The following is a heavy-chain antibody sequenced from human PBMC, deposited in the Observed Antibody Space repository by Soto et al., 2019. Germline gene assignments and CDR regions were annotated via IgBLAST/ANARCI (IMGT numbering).Heavy chain of an antibody. CDR3: ARAIEWATVFDY. Sequence: QVQLQESGPGLVKPSQTLSLTCTVSGGSISSGGYYWSWIRQHPGKGLEWIGYIYYSGSTYYNPSLKRRDTISVDTSKNQFSLKLSSVTAADTAVYYCARAIEWATVFDYWGQGTLVTVSS. V-gene: IGHV4-31*03. D-gene: IGHD1-26*01. CDR2: IYYSGST. CDR1: GGSISSGGYY. J-gene: IGHJ4*02.